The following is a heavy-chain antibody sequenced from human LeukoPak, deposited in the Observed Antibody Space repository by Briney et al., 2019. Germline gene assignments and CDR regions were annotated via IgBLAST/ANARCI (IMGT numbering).Heavy chain of an antibody. CDR3: ARGYEGNYYYYYGMDV. V-gene: IGHV4-30-2*01. Sequence: SETLSLTCAVSGGSISSGDYSWSWIRQPPGKGLEWIGYIYHSGSTYYNPSLKSRVTISVDRSKNQFSLKLSSVTAADTAVYYCARGYEGNYYYYYGMDVWGKGTTVTVSS. CDR1: GGSISSGDYS. D-gene: IGHD1-1*01. J-gene: IGHJ6*04. CDR2: IYHSGST.